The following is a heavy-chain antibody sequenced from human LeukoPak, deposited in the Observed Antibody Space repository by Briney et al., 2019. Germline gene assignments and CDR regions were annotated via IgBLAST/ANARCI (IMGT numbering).Heavy chain of an antibody. D-gene: IGHD2-15*01. J-gene: IGHJ3*02. V-gene: IGHV4-39*07. CDR3: ARAPRGVVVKSDAFDI. CDR2: IYYSGST. Sequence: SETLSLTCTVSGGSISRSRDYWGWIRQPPGKGLEWIGSIYYSGSTYYNPSLKSRVTISGDTSKNRFSLKLSSVTAADTAVYYCARAPRGVVVKSDAFDIWGQGTMVTVSS. CDR1: GGSISRSRDY.